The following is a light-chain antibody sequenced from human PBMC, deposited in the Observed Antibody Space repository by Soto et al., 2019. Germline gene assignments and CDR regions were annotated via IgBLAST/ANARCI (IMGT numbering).Light chain of an antibody. Sequence: QSVLTQPASVSGSPGQSITISCTGTSSDVGGYNYVSWYQQHPGKAPKLMIYDVNDRPSGVSDRFSGSKSGNTASLTISGLQADDEAEYFCSSYTSGSTHVVFGGGTKLTVL. V-gene: IGLV2-14*03. J-gene: IGLJ2*01. CDR2: DVN. CDR3: SSYTSGSTHVV. CDR1: SSDVGGYNY.